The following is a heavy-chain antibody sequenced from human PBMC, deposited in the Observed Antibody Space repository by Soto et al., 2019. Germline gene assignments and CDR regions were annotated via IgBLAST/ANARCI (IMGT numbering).Heavy chain of an antibody. J-gene: IGHJ4*02. V-gene: IGHV1-69*01. CDR2: IIPLFGTA. CDR1: GGTFSSYT. CDR3: AREGYGDYGKPFDY. Sequence: QVQLVQSGAEVKKPGSSVKVSCKASGGTFSSYTISWVRQAPGQGLEWMGGIIPLFGTANYAQKFQGRVTITADETTSTAYMQLSSVRSEDTAVYYSAREGYGDYGKPFDYWGQGTLVTVSS. D-gene: IGHD4-17*01.